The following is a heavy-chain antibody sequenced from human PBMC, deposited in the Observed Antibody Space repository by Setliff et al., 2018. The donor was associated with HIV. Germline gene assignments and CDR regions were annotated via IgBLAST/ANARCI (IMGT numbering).Heavy chain of an antibody. CDR3: ARARNKWGTFDY. CDR1: GGSFSSYS. Sequence: SVKVSCKASGGSFSSYSISWVRQAPGQGLEWMGGIIPIFGTVNYAQRFQGRVTISADGSTSSAYMELNSLRSEDTAVYYCARARNKWGTFDYWGQGTTVTVSS. CDR2: IIPIFGTV. D-gene: IGHD1-26*01. V-gene: IGHV1-69*13. J-gene: IGHJ4*03.